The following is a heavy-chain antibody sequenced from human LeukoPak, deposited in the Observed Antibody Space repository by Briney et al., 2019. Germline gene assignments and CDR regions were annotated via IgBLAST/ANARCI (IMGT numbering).Heavy chain of an antibody. V-gene: IGHV1-2*02. CDR1: GYTFTGYY. Sequence: ASVKVSCKASGYTFTGYYLQWVRQAPGQGLELVGGIFPNTGDTKSTQKFQGRVSMPRDTAISTAYMEINRLTSDDTAVYYCAREPGTATGYWGQGTLVTVSP. D-gene: IGHD1-1*01. CDR3: AREPGTATGY. CDR2: IFPNTGDT. J-gene: IGHJ4*02.